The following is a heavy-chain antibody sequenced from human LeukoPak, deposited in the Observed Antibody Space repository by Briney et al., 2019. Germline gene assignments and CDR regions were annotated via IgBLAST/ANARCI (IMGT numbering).Heavy chain of an antibody. CDR1: GGSISSSSYY. D-gene: IGHD4-23*01. CDR2: IYYSGST. J-gene: IGHJ3*01. Sequence: PSETLSLTCTVSGGSISSSSYYWGWIRQPPGKGLEWIGSIYYSGSTYYNPSLKSRVTMSVDTSKNQFSLKLSSVTAADTAVYYCARDYGGNALGLLWVWGQGTMVTVSS. CDR3: ARDYGGNALGLLWV. V-gene: IGHV4-39*07.